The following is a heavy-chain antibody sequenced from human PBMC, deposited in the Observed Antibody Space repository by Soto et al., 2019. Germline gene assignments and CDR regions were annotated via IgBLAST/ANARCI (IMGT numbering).Heavy chain of an antibody. J-gene: IGHJ3*02. Sequence: QVQLQESGPGLVKPSGTLSLTCAVSGGSVSSSNWWSWVRQSPGKGLEWMGEIYHSGSAHYTPSLKSRATISLDKSKNQFSLRLTSVTAADTAVYYCARVPGVVVSADDAFDIWGPGTRVSVSS. D-gene: IGHD2-21*02. CDR1: GGSVSSSNW. CDR2: IYHSGSA. CDR3: ARVPGVVVSADDAFDI. V-gene: IGHV4-4*02.